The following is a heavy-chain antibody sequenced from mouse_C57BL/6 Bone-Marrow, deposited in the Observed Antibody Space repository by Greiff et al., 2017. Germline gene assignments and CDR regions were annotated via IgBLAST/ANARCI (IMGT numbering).Heavy chain of an antibody. CDR3: ARPDYSNYWYFDV. CDR1: GYTFTSYR. CDR2: IYPGSGST. V-gene: IGHV1-55*01. J-gene: IGHJ1*03. Sequence: QVQLQQPGAELVKPGASVKMSCKASGYTFTSYRITWVKQRPGQGLEWIGYIYPGSGSTNYNEKFKGKATLTVDTSTSTAYMQLSSLTSEDSAVYYCARPDYSNYWYFDVWGTGTTVTVSS. D-gene: IGHD2-5*01.